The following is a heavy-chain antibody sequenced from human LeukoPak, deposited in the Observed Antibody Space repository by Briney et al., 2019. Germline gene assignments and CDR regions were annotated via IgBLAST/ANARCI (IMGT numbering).Heavy chain of an antibody. CDR1: GFTFSSYG. CDR3: ARDDVVTATRGGGFDY. CDR2: IWYDGSNK. J-gene: IGHJ4*02. Sequence: QPGRSLRLSCAASGFTFSSYGMHWVRQAPGEGLEWVAVIWYDGSNKYYADSVKGRFTISRDNSKNTLYLQMNSLRAEDTAVYYCARDDVVTATRGGGFDYWGQGTLVTVSS. V-gene: IGHV3-33*01. D-gene: IGHD2-21*02.